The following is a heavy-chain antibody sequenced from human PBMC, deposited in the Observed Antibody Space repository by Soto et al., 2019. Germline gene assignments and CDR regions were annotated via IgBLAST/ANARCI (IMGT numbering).Heavy chain of an antibody. CDR1: GGSISSYY. CDR2: IYYSGST. Sequence: QVQLQESGPGLVKPSETLSLTCTVSGGSISSYYWSWIRQPPGKGLEWIGYIYYSGSTNYNPSLMSRVTISVDTSKNQFSLKLSSVTAADTAVYYCARGRARFGEHPFDYWGQGTLVTVSS. D-gene: IGHD3-10*01. V-gene: IGHV4-59*01. J-gene: IGHJ4*02. CDR3: ARGRARFGEHPFDY.